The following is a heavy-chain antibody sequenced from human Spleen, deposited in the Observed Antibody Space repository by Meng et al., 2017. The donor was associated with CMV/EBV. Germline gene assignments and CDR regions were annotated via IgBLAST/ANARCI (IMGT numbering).Heavy chain of an antibody. CDR3: AREQTTVVTPGAFDI. CDR1: GFTFSSYS. CDR2: ISSSSSYI. V-gene: IGHV3-21*01. Sequence: SGFTFSSYSMNWVRQGPGKGLEWVSSISSSSSYIYYADSVKGRFTISRDNAKNSLYLQMNSLRAEDTAVYYCAREQTTVVTPGAFDIWGQGTMVTVSS. J-gene: IGHJ3*02. D-gene: IGHD4-23*01.